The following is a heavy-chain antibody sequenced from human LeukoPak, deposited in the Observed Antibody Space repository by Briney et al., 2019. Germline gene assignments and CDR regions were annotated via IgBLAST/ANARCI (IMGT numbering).Heavy chain of an antibody. Sequence: PSETLSLTCTVSGGSISSYYWSWIRQPPGKGLEWIGYIYYSGSTNYNPSLKSRVTISVDTSKNQFSLKLSSVTAADTAVYYCARAIDSLSDYWGQGTLVTVSS. D-gene: IGHD2/OR15-2a*01. CDR2: IYYSGST. CDR3: ARAIDSLSDY. V-gene: IGHV4-59*01. CDR1: GGSISSYY. J-gene: IGHJ4*02.